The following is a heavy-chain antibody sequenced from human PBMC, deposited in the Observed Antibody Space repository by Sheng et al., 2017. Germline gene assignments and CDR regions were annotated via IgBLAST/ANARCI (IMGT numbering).Heavy chain of an antibody. Sequence: QVQLVQYGAEVKKPGASVKVSCKASGYTFTSYDINWVRQATGQGLEWMGWMNPNSGNTGYAQKFQGRVTMTRNTSISTAYMELSSLRSEDTAVYYCARAVTVKGGRAFDIWGQGTMVTVSS. CDR3: ARAVTVKGGRAFDI. CDR2: MNPNSGNT. D-gene: IGHD4-17*01. V-gene: IGHV1-8*01. CDR1: GYTFTSYD. J-gene: IGHJ3*02.